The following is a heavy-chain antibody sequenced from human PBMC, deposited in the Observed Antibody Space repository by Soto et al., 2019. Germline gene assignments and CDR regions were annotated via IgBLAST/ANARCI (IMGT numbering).Heavy chain of an antibody. CDR3: ARGLFYYDSSGYLGY. CDR1: GFTFSSYS. V-gene: IGHV3-21*01. D-gene: IGHD3-22*01. J-gene: IGHJ4*02. CDR2: ISSSSSYI. Sequence: EVQLVESGGGPVKPGGSLRLSCAASGFTFSSYSMNWVRQAPGKGLEWVSSISSSSSYIYYADSVKGRFTISRDNAKNSLYLQMNSLRAEDTAVYYCARGLFYYDSSGYLGYWGQGTLVTVSS.